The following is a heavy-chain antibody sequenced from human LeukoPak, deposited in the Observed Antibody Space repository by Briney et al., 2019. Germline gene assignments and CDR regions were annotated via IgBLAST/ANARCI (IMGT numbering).Heavy chain of an antibody. D-gene: IGHD1-26*01. Sequence: ASVKVSCKASGGTFSSYAISWVRQAPGQGLEWMGRIIPILGIANCAQKFQGRVTITADKSTSTAYMELSSLRSEDTAVYYCARDLVGATDSPEYFQHWGQGTLVTVSS. CDR2: IIPILGIA. CDR1: GGTFSSYA. J-gene: IGHJ1*01. V-gene: IGHV1-69*04. CDR3: ARDLVGATDSPEYFQH.